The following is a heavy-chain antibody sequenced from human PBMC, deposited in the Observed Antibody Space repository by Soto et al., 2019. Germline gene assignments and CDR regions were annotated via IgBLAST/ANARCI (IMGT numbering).Heavy chain of an antibody. J-gene: IGHJ1*01. Sequence: XGSLRLSCAASGFTFSGSAMHWVRQASGKGLEWVGRIRSKANSYATAYAASVKGRFTISRDDSKNTAYLQMNSLKTEDTAVYYCTRIGYCSSTSCLFWGQGTLVTVSS. CDR3: TRIGYCSSTSCLF. D-gene: IGHD2-2*01. CDR2: IRSKANSYAT. V-gene: IGHV3-73*01. CDR1: GFTFSGSA.